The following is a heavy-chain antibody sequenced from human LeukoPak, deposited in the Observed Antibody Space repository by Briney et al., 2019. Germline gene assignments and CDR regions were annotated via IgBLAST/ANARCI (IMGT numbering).Heavy chain of an antibody. CDR3: ASRKLGNDY. D-gene: IGHD7-27*01. Sequence: SETLSLTCTISGGSVSDYYWSWIRQSPGKGLEWIRYIYHTGSTSYSPSLKSRVTISADTSHNQFSLKLSSVTAADTAVYYCASRKLGNDYWGQGTLVTVSS. V-gene: IGHV4-59*02. J-gene: IGHJ4*02. CDR1: GGSVSDYY. CDR2: IYHTGST.